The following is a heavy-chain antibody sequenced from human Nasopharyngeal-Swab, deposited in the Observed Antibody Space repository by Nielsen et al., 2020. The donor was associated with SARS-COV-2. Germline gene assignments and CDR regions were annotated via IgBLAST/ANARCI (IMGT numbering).Heavy chain of an antibody. J-gene: IGHJ3*02. Sequence: GESLKISYAASGFTFSSYGMHWVRQAPGKGLEWVAVIWYDGSNKYYADSVKGRFTISRDNSKNTLYLQMNSLRAEDTAVYYCAREGDILTGYYDAFDIWGQGTMVTVSS. CDR3: AREGDILTGYYDAFDI. CDR1: GFTFSSYG. CDR2: IWYDGSNK. V-gene: IGHV3-33*01. D-gene: IGHD3-9*01.